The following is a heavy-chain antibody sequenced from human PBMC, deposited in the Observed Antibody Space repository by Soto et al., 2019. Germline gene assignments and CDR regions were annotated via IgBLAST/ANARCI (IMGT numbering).Heavy chain of an antibody. CDR2: ISSSSSYT. V-gene: IGHV3-11*06. CDR1: GFTFSDYY. Sequence: GGSLRLSCAASGFTFSDYYMSWIRQAPGKGLEWVSYISSSSSYTNYADSVKGRFTISRDNAKNSLYLQMNSLRAEDTAVYYCARDFTDCSGGSCYRSTDYWGQGTLVTVSS. J-gene: IGHJ4*02. D-gene: IGHD2-15*01. CDR3: ARDFTDCSGGSCYRSTDY.